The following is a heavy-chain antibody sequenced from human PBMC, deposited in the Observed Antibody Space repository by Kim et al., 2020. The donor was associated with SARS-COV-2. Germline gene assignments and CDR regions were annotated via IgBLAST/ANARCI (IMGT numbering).Heavy chain of an antibody. D-gene: IGHD6-13*01. CDR3: ARDRIEQRAIAAAVGWFDP. CDR2: IYTSGST. V-gene: IGHV4-61*02. Sequence: SETLSLTCTVSGGSISSGSYYWSWIRQPAGKGLEWIGRIYTSGSTNYNPSLKSRVTISVDTSKNQFSLKLSSVTAADTAVYYCARDRIEQRAIAAAVGWFDPCGQGTLVTVSS. J-gene: IGHJ5*02. CDR1: GGSISSGSYY.